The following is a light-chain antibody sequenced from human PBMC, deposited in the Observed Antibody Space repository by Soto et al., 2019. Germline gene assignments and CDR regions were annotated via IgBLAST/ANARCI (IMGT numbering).Light chain of an antibody. V-gene: IGLV2-23*01. J-gene: IGLJ3*02. Sequence: QSVLIQPASVSGSPGQSITISCTGTNSDVGSHNFVSWYQQYPGKAPKLLIYEASKRPSGLSNRFSGSKSGNTASLTISGLQAEDEADYYCCSLTNGATWVFGGGTKLTVL. CDR1: NSDVGSHNF. CDR2: EAS. CDR3: CSLTNGATWV.